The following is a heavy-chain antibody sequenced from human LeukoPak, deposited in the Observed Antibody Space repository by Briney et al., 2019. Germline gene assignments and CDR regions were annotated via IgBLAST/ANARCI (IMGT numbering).Heavy chain of an antibody. Sequence: SVKVSCKTSGGTFLSHTFSWVRQAPGHGLEWIGKITPVIETAKYAQTFQGRVSIYTDRDTTTVYMDLSGLRPDDTADYYCTRVNLRGSDYNWFDPWGQGTRVIVSS. CDR1: GGTFLSHT. D-gene: IGHD3-10*01. CDR3: TRVNLRGSDYNWFDP. CDR2: ITPVIETA. V-gene: IGHV1-69*08. J-gene: IGHJ5*02.